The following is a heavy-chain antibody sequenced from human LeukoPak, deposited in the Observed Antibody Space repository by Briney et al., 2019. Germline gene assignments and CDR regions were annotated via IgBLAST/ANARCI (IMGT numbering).Heavy chain of an antibody. J-gene: IGHJ4*02. Sequence: ASVKVSCKASGYTFTSYGISWVRQAPGQGLEWMGWISAYNGNTNYAQKLQGRVTMTTDTSTSTAYMELRSLRSDDTAVYYCARLYTGSGYYGGFDYWGQGTLVTVSS. V-gene: IGHV1-18*01. CDR1: GYTFTSYG. CDR3: ARLYTGSGYYGGFDY. D-gene: IGHD3-22*01. CDR2: ISAYNGNT.